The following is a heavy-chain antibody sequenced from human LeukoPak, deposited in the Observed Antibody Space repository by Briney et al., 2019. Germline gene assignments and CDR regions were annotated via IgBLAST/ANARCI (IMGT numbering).Heavy chain of an antibody. D-gene: IGHD2-2*02. V-gene: IGHV4-34*01. Sequence: SETLSLTCAVYGGSFSGYYWSWIRQPPGKGLEWIGEINHSGSTNYNPSLKSRVTISVDTSKNQFSLKLSSVTAADTAVYYCARGLSPIVVVPAAIGPYYFDYWGQGTLVTVSS. CDR3: ARGLSPIVVVPAAIGPYYFDY. CDR1: GGSFSGYY. CDR2: INHSGST. J-gene: IGHJ4*02.